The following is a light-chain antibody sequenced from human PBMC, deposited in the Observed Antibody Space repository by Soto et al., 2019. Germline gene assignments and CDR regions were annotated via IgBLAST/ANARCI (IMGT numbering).Light chain of an antibody. V-gene: IGLV2-14*01. CDR3: SSYTSSSTPYA. Sequence: QSALTQPASVSGSPGQSITISCTGTSSDVGGYNYVSWYQQHPGKAPKLMIYEVSNRPSGVSNRFSGSKSGNTASLTISGLQAEEEADYYCSSYTSSSTPYAFGTGTKLTVL. J-gene: IGLJ1*01. CDR2: EVS. CDR1: SSDVGGYNY.